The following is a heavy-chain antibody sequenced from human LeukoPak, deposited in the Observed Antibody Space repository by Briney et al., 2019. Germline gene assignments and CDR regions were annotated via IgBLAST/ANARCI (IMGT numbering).Heavy chain of an antibody. V-gene: IGHV4-59*01. CDR2: IYYSGST. D-gene: IGHD4-17*01. CDR1: GGSFSGYY. J-gene: IGHJ4*02. CDR3: ARGGGDYHFDY. Sequence: SETLSLTCAVYGGSFSGYYWSWIRQPPGKGLEWIGYIYYSGSTNYNPSLKSRVTISVDTSKNQFSLKLSSVTAADTAVYYCARGGGDYHFDYWGQGTLVTVSS.